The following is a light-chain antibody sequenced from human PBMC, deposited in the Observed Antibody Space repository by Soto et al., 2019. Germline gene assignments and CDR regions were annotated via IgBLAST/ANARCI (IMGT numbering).Light chain of an antibody. CDR2: NEN. CDR1: NIGRKN. Sequence: SYELTQPLSVSVALGQTARITCGGRNIGRKNVHWYQQKPGQAPVLVIDNENSRPSGIPERVSGSNSGSTATLTISRAQAGDEADYYCQVWEASTALLGGGTKLTVL. J-gene: IGLJ2*01. V-gene: IGLV3-9*01. CDR3: QVWEASTAL.